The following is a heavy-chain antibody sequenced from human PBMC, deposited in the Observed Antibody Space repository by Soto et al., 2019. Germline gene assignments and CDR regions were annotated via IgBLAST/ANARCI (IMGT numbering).Heavy chain of an antibody. CDR3: ARIWFGEPAYFSRYDP. Sequence: QVQLQESGPGLVKPSQTLSLTCTVSGGSISSGGYYWSWIRQHPGKGLEWIGYIYYSGSTYYNPSLKSRVTISVDTSKNQFSLKLSSVTAADTAVYYCARIWFGEPAYFSRYDPWGQGTLVTVSS. D-gene: IGHD3-10*01. V-gene: IGHV4-31*03. CDR2: IYYSGST. CDR1: GGSISSGGYY. J-gene: IGHJ5*02.